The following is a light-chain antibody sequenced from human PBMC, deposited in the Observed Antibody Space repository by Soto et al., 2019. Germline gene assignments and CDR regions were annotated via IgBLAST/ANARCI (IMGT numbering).Light chain of an antibody. CDR2: ANS. Sequence: PVQRVTISCTGSSSNTGAGYDVHWYQQFPGTAPQLLIYANSNRPSGVPDRFSGSKSGTSASLAITGLQAEDEADYYCQSYDSSLSGHVFGTGTKVTVL. J-gene: IGLJ1*01. V-gene: IGLV1-40*01. CDR1: SSNTGAGYD. CDR3: QSYDSSLSGHV.